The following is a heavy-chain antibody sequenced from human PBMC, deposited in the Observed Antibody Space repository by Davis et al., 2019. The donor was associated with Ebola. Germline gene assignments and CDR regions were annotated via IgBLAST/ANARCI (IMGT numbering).Heavy chain of an antibody. Sequence: AASVKVSCKASGGTFSSYAISWVRQAPGQGLEWMGRIIPILGIANYAQKFQGRVTMTRNTSTNTAYMELSGLTSEDTAVYYCARERAGTRFDPWGQGTLVTVSS. CDR3: ARERAGTRFDP. J-gene: IGHJ5*02. D-gene: IGHD1-14*01. CDR2: IIPILGIA. CDR1: GGTFSSYA. V-gene: IGHV1-69*04.